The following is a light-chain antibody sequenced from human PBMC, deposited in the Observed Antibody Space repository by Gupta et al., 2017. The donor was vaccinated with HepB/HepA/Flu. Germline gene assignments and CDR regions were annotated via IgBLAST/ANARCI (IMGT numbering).Light chain of an antibody. CDR2: WAS. CDR1: QSILHRSNNRNY. J-gene: IGKJ4*01. Sequence: DNVMTKSQDSLAVSLGETTTINCKSRQSILHRSNNRNYLAWYQQKPGQPPKLLIYWASTRESGVPYRFSGSGSGTDFTLTISSLQAADVAVYYCQQYYTSPLTFGGGTKVEIK. CDR3: QQYYTSPLT. V-gene: IGKV4-1*01.